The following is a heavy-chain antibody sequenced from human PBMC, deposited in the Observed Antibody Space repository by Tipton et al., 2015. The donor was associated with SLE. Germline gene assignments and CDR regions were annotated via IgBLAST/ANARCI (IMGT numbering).Heavy chain of an antibody. V-gene: IGHV3-23*01. CDR3: AKRRNGVFRQPDI. D-gene: IGHD2-8*01. CDR2: ISGSGGST. CDR1: GFTFSSYA. Sequence: SPRLSCAASGFTFSSYAMSWVRQAPGKGLEWVSAISGSGGSTYYADSVKGRFTISRDNSKNTLYLQMNSLRAEDTAVYYCAKRRNGVFRQPDIWGQGTMVTVSS. J-gene: IGHJ3*02.